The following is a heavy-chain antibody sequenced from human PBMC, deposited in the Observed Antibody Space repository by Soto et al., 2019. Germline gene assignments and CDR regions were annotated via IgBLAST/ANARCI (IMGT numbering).Heavy chain of an antibody. J-gene: IGHJ3*02. V-gene: IGHV1-18*01. CDR3: ATRLVTSGAMGAYDI. CDR2: ISGDNGNT. CDR1: GYTFTRYG. D-gene: IGHD2-2*01. Sequence: QAQLVQSGVEVKKPGASVKVSCKASGYTFTRYGISWVRQAPGQGPEWMGWISGDNGNTKYAQRLQGRVTLTTDTSTSTAYMELRSLRSDDTAVYYCATRLVTSGAMGAYDIWGQGTMVTVSS.